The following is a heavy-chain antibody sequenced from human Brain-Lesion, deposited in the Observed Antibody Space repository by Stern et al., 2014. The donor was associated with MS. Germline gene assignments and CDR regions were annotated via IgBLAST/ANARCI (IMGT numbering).Heavy chain of an antibody. CDR2: IDPSDSNP. CDR1: GYSFTSDW. D-gene: IGHD3-16*01. V-gene: IGHV5-10-1*01. CDR3: ARHMGEGLSIDY. J-gene: IGHJ4*02. Sequence: EVQLVESGAEVKKPGESLRISCQGSGYSFTSDWISWVRQMPGKGLEWMGRIDPSDSNPNYSPSFQGNVTISADKSINTAYLDWRSLKASDTAMYYCARHMGEGLSIDYWGQGTLVTVSS.